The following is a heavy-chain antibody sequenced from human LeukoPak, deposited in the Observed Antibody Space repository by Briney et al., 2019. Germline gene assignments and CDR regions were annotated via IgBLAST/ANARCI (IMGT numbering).Heavy chain of an antibody. CDR1: GFTFSSYA. Sequence: PGGSLRLSCAASGFTFSSYAMHWVRQAPGKGLEWVAVISYDGSNKYYADSVKGRFTISRDNSKNTLYLQMNSLRAEDTAVYYCARARRMTLDIWGQGTMATVSS. D-gene: IGHD2-21*02. V-gene: IGHV3-30-3*01. CDR3: ARARRMTLDI. CDR2: ISYDGSNK. J-gene: IGHJ3*02.